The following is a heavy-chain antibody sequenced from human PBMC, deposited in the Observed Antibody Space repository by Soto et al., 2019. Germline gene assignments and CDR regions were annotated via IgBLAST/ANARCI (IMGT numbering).Heavy chain of an antibody. CDR3: ASWAVVVISPAFDY. Sequence: SETLSLTCTVSGGSVSSGSYYWSWIRQPPGKGLEWIGYIYYSGSTNYNPSLKSRVTISVDTSKNQFSLKLSSVTAADTAVCYCASWAVVVISPAFDYWGQGTLVTVS. CDR1: GGSVSSGSYY. V-gene: IGHV4-61*01. J-gene: IGHJ4*02. D-gene: IGHD3-22*01. CDR2: IYYSGST.